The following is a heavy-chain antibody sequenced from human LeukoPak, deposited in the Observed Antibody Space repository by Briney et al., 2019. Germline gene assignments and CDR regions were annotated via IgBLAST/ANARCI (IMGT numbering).Heavy chain of an antibody. V-gene: IGHV1-18*01. J-gene: IGHJ5*02. CDR3: ARGGGVVVTAIPGWFDP. CDR1: NYTFTSYG. CDR2: INAYNGDT. D-gene: IGHD2-21*02. Sequence: ASVKVSCKASNYTFTSYGISWVRQAPGQGLEWMAWINAYNGDTNYAQKFQGRVTITADKSTSTAYMELGSLRSEDTAVYYCARGGGVVVTAIPGWFDPWGQGTLVTVSS.